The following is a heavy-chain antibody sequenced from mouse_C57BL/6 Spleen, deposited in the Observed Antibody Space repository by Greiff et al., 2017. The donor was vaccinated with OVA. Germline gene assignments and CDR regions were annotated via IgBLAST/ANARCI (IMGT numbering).Heavy chain of an antibody. D-gene: IGHD2-1*01. J-gene: IGHJ2*01. CDR2: INYDGSST. V-gene: IGHV5-16*01. Sequence: EVKLVESAGGLVQPGSSMKLSCTASGFTFSDYYMAWVRQVPEKGLEWVANINYDGSSTYYLDSLKSRFIISRDNAKNILYLQMSSLKSEDTATYYCARDRLGYGNYKGFDYWGQGTTLTVSS. CDR3: ARDRLGYGNYKGFDY. CDR1: GFTFSDYY.